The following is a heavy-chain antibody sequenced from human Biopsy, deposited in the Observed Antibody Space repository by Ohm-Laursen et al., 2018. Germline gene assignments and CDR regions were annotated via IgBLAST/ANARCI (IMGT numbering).Heavy chain of an antibody. J-gene: IGHJ5*02. CDR2: LNPVSGNS. Sequence: SSVKVSCKASGYTFTSYDITWVRQAPGQGPEWIGWLNPVSGNSNFGQKFRGRVTVTSDTSISTAYMELSGLTSDDTATYYCGRAVRNQLLTDPWGQGTLVTVTS. CDR1: GYTFTSYD. V-gene: IGHV1-8*01. CDR3: GRAVRNQLLTDP. D-gene: IGHD1-7*01.